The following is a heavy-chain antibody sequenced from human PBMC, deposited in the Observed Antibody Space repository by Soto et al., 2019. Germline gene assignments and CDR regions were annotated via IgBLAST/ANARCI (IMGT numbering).Heavy chain of an antibody. CDR3: ARHQSPRGEQWLFKSLGIFDY. CDR2: IYYSGST. D-gene: IGHD6-19*01. CDR1: GCSISSYY. V-gene: IGHV4-59*08. J-gene: IGHJ4*02. Sequence: SETLSLTCTVSGCSISSYYWSWIRQPPGKGLEWIGYIYYSGSTNYNPSLKSRVTISVDTSKNYFSLQLSFVTAADTAVYYCARHQSPRGEQWLFKSLGIFDYWGQGTLVTVSS.